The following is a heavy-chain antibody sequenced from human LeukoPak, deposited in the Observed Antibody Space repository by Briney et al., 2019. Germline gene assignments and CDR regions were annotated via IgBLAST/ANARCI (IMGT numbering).Heavy chain of an antibody. CDR1: GYSFTSYW. V-gene: IGHV5-51*01. Sequence: GESLKISCKGSGYSFTSYWIGWVRQMPGKGLEWMGIIYPGDSDTRYSPSFQGQVTISADKSISTAYLQWSSLKASDTAMYYCARQFGQYYYDSSGYYNGMDVWGQGTTVTVSS. J-gene: IGHJ6*02. D-gene: IGHD3-22*01. CDR3: ARQFGQYYYDSSGYYNGMDV. CDR2: IYPGDSDT.